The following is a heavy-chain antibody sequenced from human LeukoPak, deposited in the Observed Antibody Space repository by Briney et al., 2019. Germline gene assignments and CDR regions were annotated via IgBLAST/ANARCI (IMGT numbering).Heavy chain of an antibody. CDR3: AGGPYSSGWYTFDY. J-gene: IGHJ4*02. D-gene: IGHD6-19*01. CDR2: IYYSGST. CDR1: GGSFSSYY. Sequence: PSETLSLTCTVSGGSFSSYYWSWIRQPPGKGLEWIGYIYYSGSTNYNPSLKSRVTISVDTSKNQFSLKLSSVTAADTGVYYCAGGPYSSGWYTFDYWGQGTLVTVSS. V-gene: IGHV4-59*08.